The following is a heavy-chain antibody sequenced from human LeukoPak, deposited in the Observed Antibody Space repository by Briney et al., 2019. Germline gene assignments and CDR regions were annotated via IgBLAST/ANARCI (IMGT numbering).Heavy chain of an antibody. V-gene: IGHV4-34*01. Sequence: SETLSLTCAVYGGSFSGYYWSWIRQPPGKGLEWIGEINHSGSTNYNPSLKSRDTISVDTSKNQFSLKLSSVTAADTAVYYCARANYDILTGYRRLKYYYGMDVWGKGTTVTVSS. CDR1: GGSFSGYY. CDR2: INHSGST. J-gene: IGHJ6*04. CDR3: ARANYDILTGYRRLKYYYGMDV. D-gene: IGHD3-9*01.